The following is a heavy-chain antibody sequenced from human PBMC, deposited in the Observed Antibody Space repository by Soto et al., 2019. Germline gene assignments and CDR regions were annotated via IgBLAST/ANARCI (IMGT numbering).Heavy chain of an antibody. CDR1: GGTFSSYA. CDR3: AREGRLRDGSNYFDY. J-gene: IGHJ4*02. D-gene: IGHD5-12*01. CDR2: IIPIFGTA. V-gene: IGHV1-69*01. Sequence: QVQLVQSGAEVKKPGSSVKVSCKASGGTFSSYAISWVRQAPGQGLEWMGGIIPIFGTANYAQKFQGRVTITADESTSTAYMELSSRRSEDTAVYYCAREGRLRDGSNYFDYWGQGTLVPVSS.